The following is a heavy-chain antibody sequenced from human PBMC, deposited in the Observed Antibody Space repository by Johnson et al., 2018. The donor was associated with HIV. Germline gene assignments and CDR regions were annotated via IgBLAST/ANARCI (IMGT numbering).Heavy chain of an antibody. CDR3: ARACRDGYTCDAFDI. Sequence: QVQLLESGGGVVQPGRSLRLSCAASGFTFSSYAMHWVRQAPGKGLEWVAVISYDGSNKYYADSVKGRFSISRDNSKNTLYLQMNSLRADDTALYYCARACRDGYTCDAFDIWGQGTMVTVSS. D-gene: IGHD5-24*01. CDR2: ISYDGSNK. J-gene: IGHJ3*02. CDR1: GFTFSSYA. V-gene: IGHV3-30-3*01.